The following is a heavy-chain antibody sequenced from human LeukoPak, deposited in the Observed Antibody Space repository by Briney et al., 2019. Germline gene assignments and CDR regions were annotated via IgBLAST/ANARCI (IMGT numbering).Heavy chain of an antibody. J-gene: IGHJ5*02. V-gene: IGHV4-39*07. CDR3: ARALGGVHASGSWFDP. CDR2: IYYSGST. CDR1: GGSISSSSYY. Sequence: SETLSLTCTVSGGSISSSSYYWGWIRQPPGKGLEWIGSIYYSGSTNYNPSLKSRVTISVDTSKNQFSLKLSSVTAADTAVYYCARALGGVHASGSWFDPWGQGTLVTVSS. D-gene: IGHD3-16*02.